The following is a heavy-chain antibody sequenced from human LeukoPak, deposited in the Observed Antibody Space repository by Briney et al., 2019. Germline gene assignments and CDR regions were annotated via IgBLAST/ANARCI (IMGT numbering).Heavy chain of an antibody. CDR1: GYTFTSYA. Sequence: ASVKVSCKASGYTFTSYAMHWVRQAPGQRLEWMGWINAGNGNTKYSQEFQGRVTITRDTSASTAYMELSSLRSEDMAVYYCARAGYYGLGTLDYWGQGTLVTVSS. CDR2: INAGNGNT. V-gene: IGHV1-3*03. D-gene: IGHD3-3*01. J-gene: IGHJ4*02. CDR3: ARAGYYGLGTLDY.